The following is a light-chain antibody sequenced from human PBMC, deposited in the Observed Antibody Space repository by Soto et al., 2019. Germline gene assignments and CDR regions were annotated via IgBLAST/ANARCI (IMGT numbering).Light chain of an antibody. CDR3: ATWDTTLSAVV. CDR1: SSNIGNNY. Sequence: QSVLTQPPSVSAAPGQKVTISCSGSSSNIGNNYVSWYQQFPGTSPKLLIYDNTKRPSGIPDRFSGSKSDTSSTLGITGLQTGDEADYFCATWDTTLSAVVFGGGTKLTVL. J-gene: IGLJ3*02. V-gene: IGLV1-51*01. CDR2: DNT.